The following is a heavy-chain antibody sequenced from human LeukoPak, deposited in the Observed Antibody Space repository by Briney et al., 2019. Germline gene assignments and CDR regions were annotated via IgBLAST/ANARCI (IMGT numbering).Heavy chain of an antibody. D-gene: IGHD4-17*01. CDR3: ARANPTTPIYYFDF. Sequence: PGGSLRLSCAASGFTFSTYSMNWVRQAPGKGLEWVSYISSSGDRIYYADSVRGRLAISRDNDGNSLFLEMNTLRAEDTAVYYCARANPTTPIYYFDFWGRGTLVTVSS. J-gene: IGHJ4*02. CDR1: GFTFSTYS. V-gene: IGHV3-48*01. CDR2: ISSSGDRI.